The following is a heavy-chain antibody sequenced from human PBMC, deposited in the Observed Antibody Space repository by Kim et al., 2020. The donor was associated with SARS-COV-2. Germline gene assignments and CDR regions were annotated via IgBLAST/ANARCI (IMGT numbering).Heavy chain of an antibody. CDR2: ISGYNGNT. D-gene: IGHD4-4*01. V-gene: IGHV1-18*01. Sequence: ASVKVSCRASGYTFTSYGISWGRQAPGQGLEWMGWISGYNGNTKYAQMVQGRVTMTTDTSTSTAYMEFRSLRSDDTAVYYCARGSVRGLDYYYMDVWGKGTTVTVSS. CDR3: ARGSVRGLDYYYMDV. CDR1: GYTFTSYG. J-gene: IGHJ6*03.